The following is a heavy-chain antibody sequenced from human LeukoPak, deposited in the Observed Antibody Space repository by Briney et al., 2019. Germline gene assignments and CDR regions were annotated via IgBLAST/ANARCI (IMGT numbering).Heavy chain of an antibody. J-gene: IGHJ5*02. Sequence: ASVKVSCKASGYTFTSYGISWVRQAPGQGLEWMGWINPNSGGTNYAQKFQGRVTMTRDTSISTAYMELSRLRSDDTAVYYCARGKGCSSTSCRASNWFDPWGQGTLVTVSS. D-gene: IGHD2-2*01. CDR1: GYTFTSYG. V-gene: IGHV1-2*02. CDR3: ARGKGCSSTSCRASNWFDP. CDR2: INPNSGGT.